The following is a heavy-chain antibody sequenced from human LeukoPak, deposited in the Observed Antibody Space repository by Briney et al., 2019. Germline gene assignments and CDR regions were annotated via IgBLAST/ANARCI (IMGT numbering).Heavy chain of an antibody. CDR2: ISAYNGNT. CDR3: ARGDPLDDFWSGYYRGSYYFDY. J-gene: IGHJ4*02. CDR1: GYTFTSYG. Sequence: ASVKVSCKASGYTFTSYGISWVRQAPGQGLEWMVWISAYNGNTNYAQKLQGRVTMTTDTSTSTAYMELRSLRSDDTAVYYCARGDPLDDFWSGYYRGSYYFDYWGQGTLVTVSS. V-gene: IGHV1-18*01. D-gene: IGHD3-3*01.